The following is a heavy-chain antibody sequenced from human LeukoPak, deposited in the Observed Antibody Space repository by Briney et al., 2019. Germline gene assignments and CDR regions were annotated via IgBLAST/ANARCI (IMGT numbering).Heavy chain of an antibody. D-gene: IGHD4-17*01. Sequence: GGSLRLSCAASGFTFSTYGIHWVRQAPGKGLEWVAFIRYDGSNKYYADSVKGRFTISRDNSSNTLYLQMNSLRAEDTAVCYCAKDNYDYGDYDGGDYWGQGTLVTVSS. CDR2: IRYDGSNK. CDR1: GFTFSTYG. J-gene: IGHJ4*02. V-gene: IGHV3-30*02. CDR3: AKDNYDYGDYDGGDY.